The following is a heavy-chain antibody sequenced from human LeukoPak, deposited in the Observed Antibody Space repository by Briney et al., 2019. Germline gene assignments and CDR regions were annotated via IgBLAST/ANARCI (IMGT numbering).Heavy chain of an antibody. CDR1: GYTFTGYY. CDR2: INPNSGGT. J-gene: IGHJ3*02. V-gene: IGHV1-2*02. CDR3: ARLPITIFGVVIINAFDI. D-gene: IGHD3-3*01. Sequence: EASVKVSCKASGYTFTGYYMHWVRQAPGQGLEWMGWINPNSGGTNYAQKFQGRVTMTRDTSISTAYMELSRLRSDDTAVYYCARLPITIFGVVIINAFDIWGRGTMVTVSS.